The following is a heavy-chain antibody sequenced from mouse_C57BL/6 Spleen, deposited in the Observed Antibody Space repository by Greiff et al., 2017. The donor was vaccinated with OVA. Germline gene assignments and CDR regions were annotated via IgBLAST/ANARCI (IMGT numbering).Heavy chain of an antibody. CDR1: GFTFSDYG. CDR3: ARPPHYYGSSYHFAY. Sequence: DVHLVESGGGLVKPGGSLKLSCAASGFTFSDYGMHWVRQAPEKGLEWVAYISSGSSTIYYADTVKGRFTISRDNAKNTLFLQMTSLRSEDTAMYYCARPPHYYGSSYHFAYWGQGTLVTVSA. V-gene: IGHV5-17*01. CDR2: ISSGSSTI. D-gene: IGHD1-1*01. J-gene: IGHJ3*01.